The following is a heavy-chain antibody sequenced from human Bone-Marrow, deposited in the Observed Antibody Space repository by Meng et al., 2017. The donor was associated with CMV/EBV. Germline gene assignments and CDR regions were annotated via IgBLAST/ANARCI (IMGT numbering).Heavy chain of an antibody. J-gene: IGHJ3*02. Sequence: LSLPCAASGFTVSSNYMSWVRQAPGKGLEWVSVIYSGGSTYYADTVKGRFTISRDNSKNTLYLQMNSLRAEDTAVYYCARSIVPAAADAFDIWGQGTMVTVSS. CDR2: IYSGGST. CDR3: ARSIVPAAADAFDI. CDR1: GFTVSSNY. V-gene: IGHV3-53*01. D-gene: IGHD2-2*01.